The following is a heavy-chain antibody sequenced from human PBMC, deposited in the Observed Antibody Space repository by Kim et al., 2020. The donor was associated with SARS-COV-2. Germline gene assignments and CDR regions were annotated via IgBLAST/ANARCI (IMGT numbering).Heavy chain of an antibody. J-gene: IGHJ3*02. D-gene: IGHD6-19*01. CDR3: ARSRAVAGPLDAFDI. CDR1: GYTFTSYT. CDR2: INAGNGGT. V-gene: IGHV1-3*01. Sequence: ASVKVSCKGSGYTFTSYTIHWVRQAPGQRLEWMGWINAGNGGTKYSQNFQGRVTLTRDTSASTAYMELSSLRSEDTTVYYCARSRAVAGPLDAFDIWGQGTMVTVSS.